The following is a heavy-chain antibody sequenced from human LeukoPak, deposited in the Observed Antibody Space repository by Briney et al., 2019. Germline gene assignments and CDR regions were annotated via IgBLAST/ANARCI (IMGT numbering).Heavy chain of an antibody. CDR2: IYYSGST. CDR3: ARLPSGYSYGGDYYFDY. Sequence: SETLSLTCTVSGGSISSHYWSWIRQPPGKGLEWIGYIYYSGSTNYNPSLKSRVTISVDTSKNQFSLKLSSVTAAGTAVYYCARLPSGYSYGGDYYFDYWGQGTLVTVSS. J-gene: IGHJ4*02. D-gene: IGHD5-18*01. V-gene: IGHV4-59*11. CDR1: GGSISSHY.